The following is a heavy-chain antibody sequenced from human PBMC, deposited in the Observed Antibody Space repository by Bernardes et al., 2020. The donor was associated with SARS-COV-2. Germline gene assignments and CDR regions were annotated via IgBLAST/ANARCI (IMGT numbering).Heavy chain of an antibody. Sequence: ETLSLTCTVSGGSISGYYLSWIRQAPEMRLEWIGYIDNRGNTKFNPSLKSRVTISVDTSKNQFSLKVTSVTAADTAMYYCARHGAGEDLSYFDYWGRGTLVTVSS. J-gene: IGHJ4*02. CDR1: GGSISGYY. CDR3: ARHGAGEDLSYFDY. V-gene: IGHV4-59*01. CDR2: IDNRGNT. D-gene: IGHD3-16*01.